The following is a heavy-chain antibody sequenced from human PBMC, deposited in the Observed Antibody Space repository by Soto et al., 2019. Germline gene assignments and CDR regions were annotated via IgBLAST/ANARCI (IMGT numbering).Heavy chain of an antibody. CDR3: ATRGKSYFDS. CDR2: ISGSGGST. J-gene: IGHJ4*02. Sequence: GGSLRLSCAASGFTFSSYAMSRVRQAPGKGLEWVSSISGSGGSTYYADSVKGRFTFSRDNSKNTLYLQMNSLRVEDTAVYYCATRGKSYFDSWGQGTLVTVYS. V-gene: IGHV3-23*01. CDR1: GFTFSSYA. D-gene: IGHD5-12*01.